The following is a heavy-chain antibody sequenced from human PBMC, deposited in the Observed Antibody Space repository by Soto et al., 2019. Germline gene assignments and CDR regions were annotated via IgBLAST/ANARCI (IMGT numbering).Heavy chain of an antibody. V-gene: IGHV1-69*08. J-gene: IGHJ1*01. CDR1: GGTFSSYT. Sequence: QVQLVQSGAEVKKPGSSVKVSCKASGGTFSSYTISWVRQAPGQGLEWMGRIIPILGIANYAQKFQGRVTITADKSTSTAYMELSSLRSEDTAVYYCARDPFTWRTGAYPPQGAEYFQHWGQGTLVTVSS. D-gene: IGHD1-1*01. CDR3: ARDPFTWRTGAYPPQGAEYFQH. CDR2: IIPILGIA.